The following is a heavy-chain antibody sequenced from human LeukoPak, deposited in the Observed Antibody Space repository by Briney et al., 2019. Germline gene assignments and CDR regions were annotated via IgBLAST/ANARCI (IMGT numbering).Heavy chain of an antibody. Sequence: SETLSLTCTVSGGSIGSYYWSWIRQPPGKGLEWIGYIYYSGSTNYNPSLKSRVTISVDTSKNQFSLRLSSVTAADTAVYYCARHRVLGYSGYDLGTNWGQGTLVTVSS. V-gene: IGHV4-59*08. CDR3: ARHRVLGYSGYDLGTN. CDR1: GGSIGSYY. CDR2: IYYSGST. D-gene: IGHD5-12*01. J-gene: IGHJ4*02.